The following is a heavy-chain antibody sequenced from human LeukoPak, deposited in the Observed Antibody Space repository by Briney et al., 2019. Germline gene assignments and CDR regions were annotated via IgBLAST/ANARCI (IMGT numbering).Heavy chain of an antibody. CDR1: GFTFSSYA. Sequence: GGSLRLSCAASGFTFSSYAMHWVRQAPGKGLEWVAVISYDGSNKYYADSVKGRFTISRDNSKNTLYLQMNSLRAEDTAVYYCARVRYVDTAMVPFDYWGQGTLATVSS. CDR2: ISYDGSNK. J-gene: IGHJ4*02. V-gene: IGHV3-30*04. D-gene: IGHD5-18*01. CDR3: ARVRYVDTAMVPFDY.